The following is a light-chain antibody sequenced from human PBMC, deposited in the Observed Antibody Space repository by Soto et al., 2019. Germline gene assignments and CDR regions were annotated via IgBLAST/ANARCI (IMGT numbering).Light chain of an antibody. V-gene: IGKV3-20*01. CDR2: GAS. CDR3: QQYVTSPTT. CDR1: QTVTSSY. J-gene: IGKJ1*01. Sequence: EIVLTQSPGTLSLSPGERATHSCRASQTVTSSYLAWYQQKPGQAPRLLIYGASSRATGIPDRFSGSGSGTDFTLTISRLEPEDFAVYYCQQYVTSPTTFGQGTKVEIK.